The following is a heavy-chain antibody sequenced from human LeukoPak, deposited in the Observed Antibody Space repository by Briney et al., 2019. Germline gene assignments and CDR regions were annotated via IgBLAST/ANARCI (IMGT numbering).Heavy chain of an antibody. V-gene: IGHV4-39*07. CDR3: ARDSGYSYGFYYYMDV. Sequence: SETLSLTCTVSGGSISSSSYYWGWIRQPPGKGLEWIGSIYYSGSTYYNPSLKSRVTMSVDTSKNQFSLKLSSVTAADTAVYYCARDSGYSYGFYYYMDVWGKGTTVTVSS. D-gene: IGHD5-18*01. CDR2: IYYSGST. J-gene: IGHJ6*03. CDR1: GGSISSSSYY.